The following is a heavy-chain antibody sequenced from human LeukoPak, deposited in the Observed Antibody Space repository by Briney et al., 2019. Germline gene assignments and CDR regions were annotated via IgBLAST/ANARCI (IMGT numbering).Heavy chain of an antibody. D-gene: IGHD4-11*01. CDR2: INPNTGDT. Sequence: ASVKASCKASGYTLTDYYMHWVRQAPGQGLEWMGWINPNTGDTNYAQKFQGRVTMTRDTSISTAYMELSRLSSDDTAVYYCARQDRVDYSNLGEYWGQGTLVTVSS. J-gene: IGHJ4*02. CDR3: ARQDRVDYSNLGEY. CDR1: GYTLTDYY. V-gene: IGHV1-2*02.